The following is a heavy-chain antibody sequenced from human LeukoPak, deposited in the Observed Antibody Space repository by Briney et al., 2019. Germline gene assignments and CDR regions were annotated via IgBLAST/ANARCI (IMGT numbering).Heavy chain of an antibody. CDR1: GGSFGGYY. V-gene: IGHV4-34*01. CDR2: INHSGST. CDR3: ARRARGYCSSTSCYPFDY. J-gene: IGHJ4*02. Sequence: SETLSLTCAVYGGSFGGYYWSWIRQPPGKGLEWIGEINHSGSTNYNPSLKSRVTISVDTSKNQFSLKLSSVTAADTAVYYCARRARGYCSSTSCYPFDYWGQGTLVTVSS. D-gene: IGHD2-2*01.